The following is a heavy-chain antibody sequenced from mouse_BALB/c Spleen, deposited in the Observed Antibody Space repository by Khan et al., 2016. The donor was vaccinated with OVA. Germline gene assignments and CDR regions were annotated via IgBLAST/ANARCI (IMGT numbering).Heavy chain of an antibody. CDR1: GYTFTTYW. CDR2: INPTSGYT. CDR3: TRDRIDY. J-gene: IGHJ2*01. Sequence: VQLQESGAELAKPGASVKMSCKASGYTFTTYWMHWVKQRPGQGLEWIGYINPTSGYTDYNDKFKDRATLSADTSSSTAYMQLNSLTSEDSAVYYCTRDRIDYWGQGTTLTVSS. V-gene: IGHV1-7*01.